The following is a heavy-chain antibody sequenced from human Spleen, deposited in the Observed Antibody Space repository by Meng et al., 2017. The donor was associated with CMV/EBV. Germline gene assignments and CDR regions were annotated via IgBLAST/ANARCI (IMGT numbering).Heavy chain of an antibody. CDR1: GFTFSNAW. Sequence: GESLKISCAASGFTFSNAWMSWVRQAPGKGLEWVGRIKSKTDGGTTDYAAPVKGRFTISRDDSKNTLYLQMNSLKTEDTAVYYCARGRYGDYADWGQGTLVTVSS. CDR2: IKSKTDGGTT. V-gene: IGHV3-15*01. J-gene: IGHJ1*01. D-gene: IGHD4-17*01. CDR3: ARGRYGDYAD.